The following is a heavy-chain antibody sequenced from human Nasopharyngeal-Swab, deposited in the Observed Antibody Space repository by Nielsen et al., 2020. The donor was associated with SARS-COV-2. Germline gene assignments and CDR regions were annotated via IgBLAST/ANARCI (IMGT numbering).Heavy chain of an antibody. Sequence: GESLKISWKGSGYSFTSYWISWVRQMPGKGLEWMGRIDPSDSYTNYSPSFQGHVTISADKSISTAYLQWSSLKASDTAMYYCARQYCGGDCDFDYWGQGTLVTVSS. D-gene: IGHD2-21*01. CDR2: IDPSDSYT. V-gene: IGHV5-10-1*01. J-gene: IGHJ4*02. CDR3: ARQYCGGDCDFDY. CDR1: GYSFTSYW.